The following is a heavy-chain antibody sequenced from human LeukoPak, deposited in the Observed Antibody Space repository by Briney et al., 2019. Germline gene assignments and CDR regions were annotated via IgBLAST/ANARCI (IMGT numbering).Heavy chain of an antibody. D-gene: IGHD6-13*01. CDR1: GYTFTSYD. Sequence: GASVKVSCKASGYTFTSYDINWVRQAPGQGLEWMGWMNPNSGNTGYTQKFQGRVTMTRNTTIRTAYMELSSLRSEDTAVYYCARAGARQIAAAGYWGQGTLVTVSS. CDR2: MNPNSGNT. V-gene: IGHV1-8*01. J-gene: IGHJ4*02. CDR3: ARAGARQIAAAGY.